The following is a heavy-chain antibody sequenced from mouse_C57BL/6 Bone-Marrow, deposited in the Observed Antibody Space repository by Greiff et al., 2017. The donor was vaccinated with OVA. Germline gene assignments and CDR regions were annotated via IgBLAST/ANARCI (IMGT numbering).Heavy chain of an antibody. D-gene: IGHD1-1*01. CDR3: ARWRYDTTVGDY. Sequence: QVQLKESGAELVKPGASVKMSCKASGYTFTSYWITWVKQRPGQGLEWIGDIYPGSGSTNYNEKFKSKATLTVDTSSSTAYMQLSSLTSEDSAVYYCARWRYDTTVGDYWGQGTTLTVSS. V-gene: IGHV1-55*01. CDR1: GYTFTSYW. CDR2: IYPGSGST. J-gene: IGHJ2*01.